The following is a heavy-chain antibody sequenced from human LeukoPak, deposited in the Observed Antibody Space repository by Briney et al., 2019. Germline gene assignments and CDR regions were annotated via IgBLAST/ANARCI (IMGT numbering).Heavy chain of an antibody. Sequence: ASVKVSCKTSGYTFAAYYIHWVRQAPGQGLEWMGWITPNSGGTNYAQKFQGRVTMTRDTSISTAYMELSRLRSDDTAVYYCARLQADYWGQGTLVTVSS. CDR2: ITPNSGGT. J-gene: IGHJ4*02. CDR3: ARLQADY. V-gene: IGHV1-2*02. CDR1: GYTFAAYY.